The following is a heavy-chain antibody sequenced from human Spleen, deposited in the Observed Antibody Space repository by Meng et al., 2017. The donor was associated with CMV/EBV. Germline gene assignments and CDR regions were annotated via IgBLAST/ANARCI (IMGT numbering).Heavy chain of an antibody. CDR2: INQDGSET. V-gene: IGHV3-7*04. CDR3: ARAPPNSGANFYFDY. CDR1: GFTFSRFW. J-gene: IGHJ4*02. Sequence: GESLKISCAVSGFTFSRFWMSWVRQAPGKGLEWVAHINQDGSETYYVDSVEGRFTISRDNARNSLYLQMNSLRAEDTAVYYCARAPPNSGANFYFDYWGQGALVTVSS. D-gene: IGHD1-26*01.